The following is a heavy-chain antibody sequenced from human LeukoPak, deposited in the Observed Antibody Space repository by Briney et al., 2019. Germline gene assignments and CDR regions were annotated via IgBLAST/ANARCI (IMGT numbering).Heavy chain of an antibody. CDR3: ARVAWGNYYDSSGYYGYFDY. J-gene: IGHJ4*02. V-gene: IGHV1-18*01. D-gene: IGHD3-22*01. Sequence: ASVKVSCKASGYTFTSYGISWVRQAPGQGLEWMGWISAYNGNTNYAQKIQGRVTMTTDTSTSTAYMELRSLRSDDTAVYYCARVAWGNYYDSSGYYGYFDYWGQGTLVTVSS. CDR2: ISAYNGNT. CDR1: GYTFTSYG.